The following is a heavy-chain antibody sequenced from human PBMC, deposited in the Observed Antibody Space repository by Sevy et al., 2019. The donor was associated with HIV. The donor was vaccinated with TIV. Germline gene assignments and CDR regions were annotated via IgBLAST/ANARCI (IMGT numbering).Heavy chain of an antibody. CDR1: GFTFSSYA. CDR2: ISGSGGST. D-gene: IGHD3-22*01. V-gene: IGHV3-23*01. CDR3: AKVQYYYSSGYYDY. Sequence: RGYLRLSCAASGFTFSSYAMSWVRQAPGKGLEWVSAISGSGGSTYYADSVKGRFTISRDNSKNTLYLQMNSLRGEDTAVYYCAKVQYYYSSGYYDYWGQGTPVFVSS. J-gene: IGHJ4*02.